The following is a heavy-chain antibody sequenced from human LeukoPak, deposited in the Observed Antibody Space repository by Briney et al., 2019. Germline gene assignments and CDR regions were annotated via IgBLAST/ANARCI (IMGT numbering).Heavy chain of an antibody. Sequence: GGSLRLSCAVSGLTFNNYAMSWVRQAPGKGLEWVSAISKSGDHTYYAASAKGRFTFYRDNSKNTQYLQMNSLRAEDTAVYYCATSWGPDTSAFRWGRDGMDVWGQGTTVIVS. CDR1: GLTFNNYA. V-gene: IGHV3-23*01. CDR2: ISKSGDHT. J-gene: IGHJ6*02. D-gene: IGHD3-16*01. CDR3: ATSWGPDTSAFRWGRDGMDV.